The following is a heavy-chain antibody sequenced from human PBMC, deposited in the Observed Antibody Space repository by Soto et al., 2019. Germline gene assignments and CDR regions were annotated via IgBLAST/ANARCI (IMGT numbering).Heavy chain of an antibody. CDR2: IIPIFGTA. CDR3: ARMVRGVRDAQKPYYYYGMYV. CDR1: GGTFSSYA. Sequence: QVQLVQSGAEVQKPGSSVKVSCKASGGTFSSYAISWVRQAPGQGLEWMGGIIPIFGTANYAQKFQGRVPITSDESTSIAYMELSSLRSRDTAVYYCARMVRGVRDAQKPYYYYGMYVWGQGTTVTVSS. V-gene: IGHV1-69*01. D-gene: IGHD3-10*01. J-gene: IGHJ6*02.